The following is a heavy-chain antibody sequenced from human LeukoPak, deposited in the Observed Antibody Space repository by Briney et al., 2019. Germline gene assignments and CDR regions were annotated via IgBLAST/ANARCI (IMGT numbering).Heavy chain of an antibody. D-gene: IGHD4-17*01. CDR2: INPSGGST. CDR3: ARDSGYGADYGDYEINEGVDWFDP. Sequence: ASVKVSCXASGYTFTIYYMHWVRQALGQGLEWMAIINPSGGSTSYAQKFQGRVTMTRDTSTSTVYTELSSLRSEDTAVYYCARDSGYGADYGDYEINEGVDWFDPWGQGTLVTVSS. J-gene: IGHJ5*02. CDR1: GYTFTIYY. V-gene: IGHV1-46*01.